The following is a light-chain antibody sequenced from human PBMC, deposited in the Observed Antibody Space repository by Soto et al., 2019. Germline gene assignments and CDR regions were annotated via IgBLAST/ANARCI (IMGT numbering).Light chain of an antibody. CDR2: AAS. CDR1: RSISSY. Sequence: DIQMTQSPSSLSASVGDRVTITCRASRSISSYLNWYQQKPGKAPKLLIYAASSLQSGVPSRFSDSGSGTDFTLTISSLQPEDFATYYCQQSYSTPITFGQGTRLEI. J-gene: IGKJ5*01. V-gene: IGKV1-39*01. CDR3: QQSYSTPIT.